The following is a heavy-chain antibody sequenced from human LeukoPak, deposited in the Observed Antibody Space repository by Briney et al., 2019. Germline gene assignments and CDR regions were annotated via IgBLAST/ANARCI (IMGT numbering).Heavy chain of an antibody. D-gene: IGHD2-2*01. CDR1: GFTFSSYV. CDR3: AKDYCSSTSCPERMYYVY. J-gene: IGHJ4*02. CDR2: ISGSGGST. Sequence: PGGSLRLSCAASGFTFSSYVMSWVRQAPGKGLEWVSAISGSGGSTYYADSVKGRFTISRDNSKNTLYLQMNSLRAEDTAVYYCAKDYCSSTSCPERMYYVYWGQGTLVTVSS. V-gene: IGHV3-23*01.